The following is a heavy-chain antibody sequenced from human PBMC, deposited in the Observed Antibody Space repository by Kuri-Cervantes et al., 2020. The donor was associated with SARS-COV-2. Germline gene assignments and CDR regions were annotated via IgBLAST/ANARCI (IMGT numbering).Heavy chain of an antibody. Sequence: SVKVSCKASGGTFSSYAISWVRQAPGQGLEWMGGIIPIFGTANYAQKFQGRVTITADESTSTAYMELSSLRAEDTAVYYCARDGGGQWLSPRYYFDYWGQGTLVTVSS. CDR2: IIPIFGTA. J-gene: IGHJ4*02. D-gene: IGHD6-19*01. CDR3: ARDGGGQWLSPRYYFDY. CDR1: GGTFSSYA. V-gene: IGHV1-69*13.